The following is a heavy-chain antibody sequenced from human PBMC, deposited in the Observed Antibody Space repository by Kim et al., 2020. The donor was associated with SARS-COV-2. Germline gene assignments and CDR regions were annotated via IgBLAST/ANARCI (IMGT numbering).Heavy chain of an antibody. CDR1: GFTFSSYW. D-gene: IGHD3-16*01. CDR2: IKQDGSEK. Sequence: GGSLRLSCAASGFTFSSYWMSWVRQAPGKGLEWVANIKQDGSEKYYVDSVKGRFTISRDNAKNSLYLQMNSLRAEDTAVYYCARDIPFKGTYYYYGMDVWGQGTTVTVSS. V-gene: IGHV3-7*03. CDR3: ARDIPFKGTYYYYGMDV. J-gene: IGHJ6*01.